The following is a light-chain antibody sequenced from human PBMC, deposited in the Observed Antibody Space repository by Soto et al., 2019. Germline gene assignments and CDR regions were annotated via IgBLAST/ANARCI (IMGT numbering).Light chain of an antibody. CDR2: DAY. V-gene: IGKV3-20*01. CDR1: QSVASRN. CDR3: QQYSSSRT. J-gene: IGKJ1*01. Sequence: EIVLTQSPGTLSLSPGERATLSCRASQSVASRNLAWYKQKSGQAPRLLIYDAYNRATGIPDRFSGSGSGTDFTLTISRLEPEEFAVYYCQQYSSSRTFGQGTKVDIK.